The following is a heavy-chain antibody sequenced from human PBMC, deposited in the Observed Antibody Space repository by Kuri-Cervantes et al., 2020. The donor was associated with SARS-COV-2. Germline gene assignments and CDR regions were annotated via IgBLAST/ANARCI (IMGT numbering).Heavy chain of an antibody. V-gene: IGHV3-30*04. J-gene: IGHJ5*02. D-gene: IGHD3-16*01. Sequence: GESLKISCAASGFTFSSYPIHWVRQAPGKGLEWVAVISFDGRNKNYADSVKGRFTISRDNAKNSLYLQMNSLRAEDTAVYYCARVQKTGGGFDPWGQGTLVTVSS. CDR3: ARVQKTGGGFDP. CDR1: GFTFSSYP. CDR2: ISFDGRNK.